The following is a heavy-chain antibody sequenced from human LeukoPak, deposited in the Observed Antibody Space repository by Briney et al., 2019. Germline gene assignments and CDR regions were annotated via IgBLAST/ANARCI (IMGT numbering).Heavy chain of an antibody. D-gene: IGHD5-12*01. CDR1: GGSISSYY. J-gene: IGHJ4*02. Sequence: SETLSLTCTVSGGSISSYYWSWIRQPPGKGLEWIWYIYYSGSTNYNPSLKSRVTISVDTSKNQFSLKLSSVTAADTAVYYCARRSGGYDDPFDYWGQGTLVTVSS. CDR3: ARRSGGYDDPFDY. V-gene: IGHV4-59*08. CDR2: IYYSGST.